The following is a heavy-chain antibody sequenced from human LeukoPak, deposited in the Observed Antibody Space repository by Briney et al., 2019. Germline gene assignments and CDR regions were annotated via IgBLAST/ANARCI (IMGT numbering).Heavy chain of an antibody. V-gene: IGHV1-46*01. CDR1: GYTFTSYY. Sequence: EASVKVSCKASGYTFTSYYIHWVRQAPGQGLQWMAIINPHGGSTTYAQKFQGRVTLTRDTYTSTVYMELSGLRSEDTAVYYCATGSRLSVIRGIGADDAFDIWGQGTMVTVSS. D-gene: IGHD6-13*01. CDR3: ATGSRLSVIRGIGADDAFDI. CDR2: INPHGGST. J-gene: IGHJ3*02.